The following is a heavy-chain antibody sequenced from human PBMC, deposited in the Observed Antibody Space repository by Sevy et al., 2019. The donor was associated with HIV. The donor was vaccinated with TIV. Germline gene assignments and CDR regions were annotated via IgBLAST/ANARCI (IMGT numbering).Heavy chain of an antibody. V-gene: IGHV3-74*01. CDR2: IKSDGSST. D-gene: IGHD1-26*01. CDR1: GFTFSSYW. J-gene: IGHJ5*02. CDR3: ARDRSGSYHVSDNWFDP. Sequence: GGSPRLSCAASGFTFSSYWMHWVRQVPGKGLAWVSRIKSDGSSTSYADSVKGRFTISRDNAKNTLYLQMNSLRAEDTAVYYCARDRSGSYHVSDNWFDPWGQGTLVTVSS.